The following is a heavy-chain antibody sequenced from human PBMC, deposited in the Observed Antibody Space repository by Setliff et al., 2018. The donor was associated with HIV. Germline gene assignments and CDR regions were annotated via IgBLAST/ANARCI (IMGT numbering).Heavy chain of an antibody. CDR2: MNPDSGNT. V-gene: IGHV1-8*02. D-gene: IGHD6-13*01. CDR1: GYTFINYD. J-gene: IGHJ3*02. Sequence: ASVKVSCKASGYTFINYDIYWVRQTTGQGLEWMGWMNPDSGNTGYAQKFQGRVTMTRNTSISTAYMDLSSLRAEDTAVYYCARVSKSSPDAFDIWGQGTMVTVSS. CDR3: ARVSKSSPDAFDI.